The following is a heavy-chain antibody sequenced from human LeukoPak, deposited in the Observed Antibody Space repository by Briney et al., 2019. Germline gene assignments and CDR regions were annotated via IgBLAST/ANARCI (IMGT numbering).Heavy chain of an antibody. V-gene: IGHV1-18*04. J-gene: IGHJ5*02. Sequence: GASVKVSCKASGYPFTGYYMHWVRQAPGQGLEWMGWISAYNGNTNYGQNLQGRVTMTTDTSTSTAYMELKSLRSEDKAVYYCARGDYGDYRDWFDPWGQGTLVTVPS. CDR3: ARGDYGDYRDWFDP. CDR2: ISAYNGNT. CDR1: GYPFTGYY. D-gene: IGHD4-17*01.